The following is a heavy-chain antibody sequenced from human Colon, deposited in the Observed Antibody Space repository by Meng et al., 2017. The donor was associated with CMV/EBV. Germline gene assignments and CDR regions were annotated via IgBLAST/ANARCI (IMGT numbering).Heavy chain of an antibody. D-gene: IGHD3/OR15-3a*01. J-gene: IGHJ4*02. CDR1: GFPFSEYF. CDR3: ARTVVTTHYNFDI. Sequence: GESLKISCVASGFPFSEYFMTWIRQAPGKGLEWVSSISRDGSIIHYADSMKGRFSISRDNAKASLFLQLSSLRAEDAAVYYCARTVVTTHYNFDIWGPGTQVTVSS. V-gene: IGHV3-11*04. CDR2: ISRDGSII.